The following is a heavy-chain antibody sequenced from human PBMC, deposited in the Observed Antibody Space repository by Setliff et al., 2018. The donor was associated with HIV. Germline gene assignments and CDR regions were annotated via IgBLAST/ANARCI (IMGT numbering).Heavy chain of an antibody. CDR3: ARGDGTKYYYYYYMDV. J-gene: IGHJ6*03. Sequence: SETLSLTCTVSGGSISTYFWTWIRQPPGKGLEWIGYIYTSGSTNYNPSLKSRVTISVDTSKNQFSLKLSSVTAADTAVYYCARGDGTKYYYYYYMDVWGKGTTVTVSS. CDR1: GGSISTYF. V-gene: IGHV4-4*08. CDR2: IYTSGST. D-gene: IGHD1-7*01.